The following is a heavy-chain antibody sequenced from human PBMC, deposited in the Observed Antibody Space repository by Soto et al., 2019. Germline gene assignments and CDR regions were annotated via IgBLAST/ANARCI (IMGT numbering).Heavy chain of an antibody. V-gene: IGHV1-69*13. J-gene: IGHJ6*02. D-gene: IGHD2-15*01. Sequence: SVKVSCKASGGTFSTHAIIWVRQAPGHGLEWMGGIIPISGTTCYTQKFQGRVTITADEPTSTAFMELSSLKSDDTAVFYCARGYCSGGNCYSGMDVWGQGTMVTVSS. CDR2: IIPISGTT. CDR3: ARGYCSGGNCYSGMDV. CDR1: GGTFSTHA.